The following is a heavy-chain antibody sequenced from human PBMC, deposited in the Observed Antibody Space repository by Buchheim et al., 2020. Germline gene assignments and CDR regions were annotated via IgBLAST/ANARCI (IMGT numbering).Heavy chain of an antibody. CDR1: GFTFGTYW. Sequence: EVQLAESGGGLVQPGGSLRLSCAASGFTFGTYWMTWLRQAPGKGLEWVANIKPDGSEKYYVDSLRGRFTISRDNAKNSLYLQMNSLRAEDTAVYYCTRISAQILLYWGQGTL. CDR2: IKPDGSEK. V-gene: IGHV3-7*01. CDR3: TRISAQILLY. J-gene: IGHJ4*02.